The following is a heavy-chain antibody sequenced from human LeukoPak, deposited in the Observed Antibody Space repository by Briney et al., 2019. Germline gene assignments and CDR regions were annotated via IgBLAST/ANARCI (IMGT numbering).Heavy chain of an antibody. D-gene: IGHD3-10*01. Sequence: SETLSLTCAVYGVSFSGYYWIWLRQPPGKGLEWIGEINHSGSTNYNPSLKSRVTISVDTSKNQFSLKLSSVTAADTAVYYCARVRGVIITLHWFDPWGQGTLVTVSS. CDR2: INHSGST. V-gene: IGHV4-34*01. CDR3: ARVRGVIITLHWFDP. CDR1: GVSFSGYY. J-gene: IGHJ5*02.